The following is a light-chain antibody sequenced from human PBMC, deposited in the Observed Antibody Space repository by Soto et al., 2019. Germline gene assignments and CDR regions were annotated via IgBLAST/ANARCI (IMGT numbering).Light chain of an antibody. CDR3: QHYNNWPPWT. CDR2: GAS. V-gene: IGKV3-15*01. Sequence: EIVMTQSPATLSVSPGDRATLSCRASQSVSSNLAWYQQKPGQAPRLLIYGASTRATGIPARFSGSGSGTAFTLTIASLQSEDFAVYYCQHYNNWPPWTFGQGTKVEIK. J-gene: IGKJ1*01. CDR1: QSVSSN.